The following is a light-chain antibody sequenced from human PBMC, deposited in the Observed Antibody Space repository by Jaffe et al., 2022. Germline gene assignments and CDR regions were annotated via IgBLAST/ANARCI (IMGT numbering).Light chain of an antibody. V-gene: IGLV2-8*01. CDR2: EVS. Sequence: QSALTQPPSASGSPGQSVTISCTGTSSDVGGYNYVSWYQQHPGKAPKLMIYEVSKRPSGVPYRFSGSKSGNTASLTVSGLQAEDEADYYCTSYAGSNNFVFGTGTEVTVV. CDR3: TSYAGSNNFV. J-gene: IGLJ1*01. CDR1: SSDVGGYNY.